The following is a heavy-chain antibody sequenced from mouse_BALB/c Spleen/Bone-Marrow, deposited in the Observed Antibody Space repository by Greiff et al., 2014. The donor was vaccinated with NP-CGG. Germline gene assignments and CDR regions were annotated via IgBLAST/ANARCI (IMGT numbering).Heavy chain of an antibody. Sequence: VQLVESGPELVKPGALVKISCKASGYTFTSYDINWVRQRPGQGLEWIGWIYPGDGSTKYNEKFKGKDTLTADRSSSTAYMQLSSLTSENSAVYFCARSDEGFPSSFDSWGQGTTLTVSS. J-gene: IGHJ2*01. CDR1: GYTFTSYD. CDR2: IYPGDGST. CDR3: ARSDEGFPSSFDS. V-gene: IGHV1S56*01.